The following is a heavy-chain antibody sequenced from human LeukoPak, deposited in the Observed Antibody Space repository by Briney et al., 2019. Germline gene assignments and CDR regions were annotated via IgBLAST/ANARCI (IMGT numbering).Heavy chain of an antibody. V-gene: IGHV4-38-2*02. CDR2: IYRTGST. CDR1: GYSISSGYY. D-gene: IGHD4-17*01. CDR3: ARDTTGLGNYFAS. Sequence: SETLSLTCSVAGYSISSGYYWGWVRQPPGKGLEWLGSIYRTGSTYYTPSLKSRVTISVDKSKNKFSLKLGSVTAADTAVYYCARDTTGLGNYFASWGQGTLVTVSS. J-gene: IGHJ4*02.